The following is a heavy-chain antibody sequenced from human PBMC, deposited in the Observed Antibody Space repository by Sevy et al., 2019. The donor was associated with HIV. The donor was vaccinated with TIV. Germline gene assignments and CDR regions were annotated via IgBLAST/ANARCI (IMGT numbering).Heavy chain of an antibody. J-gene: IGHJ6*02. CDR2: LDYSGST. CDR3: ARAGGTTDWGMDV. V-gene: IGHV4-59*01. D-gene: IGHD2-2*01. CDR1: GGSIGSYY. Sequence: SETLSLTCTVSGGSIGSYYWIWIRQPPGKGLDWMGYLDYSGSTRYNPSLKGRVSISVDTSKNQFSLKMTSVTAADTAVYYCARAGGTTDWGMDVWGQGTTVTVSS.